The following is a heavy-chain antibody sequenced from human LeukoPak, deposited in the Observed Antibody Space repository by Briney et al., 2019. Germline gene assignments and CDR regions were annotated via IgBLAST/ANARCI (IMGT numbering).Heavy chain of an antibody. V-gene: IGHV1-18*01. J-gene: IGHJ5*02. Sequence: SAKVSCKASGDTFTNYGISWVRQAPGQGLEWMGWISIYNGNTDYAQKLRGRVTMTTDTSTSTAYMELRSLRSDDTAVYYCARITYDFWSGYYMTDDPWGQGTLVTVSS. D-gene: IGHD3-3*01. CDR3: ARITYDFWSGYYMTDDP. CDR1: GDTFTNYG. CDR2: ISIYNGNT.